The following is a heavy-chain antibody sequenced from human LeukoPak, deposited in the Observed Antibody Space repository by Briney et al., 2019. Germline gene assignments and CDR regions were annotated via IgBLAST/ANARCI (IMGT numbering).Heavy chain of an antibody. Sequence: PGGALRLSCAASGFTLSTYWMHWVRPARGKGLVWVSSIKNDGSSKSYADCVKGRFTITRDNAKNTLYLQMNRLRAEDTAVYYCARGCGELFVWGQGTLVTVSS. CDR1: GFTLSTYW. D-gene: IGHD3-10*01. CDR2: IKNDGSSK. V-gene: IGHV3-74*01. CDR3: ARGCGELFV. J-gene: IGHJ4*02.